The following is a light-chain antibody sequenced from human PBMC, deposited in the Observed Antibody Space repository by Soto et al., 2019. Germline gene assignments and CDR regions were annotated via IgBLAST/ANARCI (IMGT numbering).Light chain of an antibody. Sequence: EIVLTQSPGTLSLSPGERATLSCRASQSVSSNLAWYQQKPGQAPSLLIYGASTRATGIPARISGSGSGTEFTLTISSLQSADFAVYYCQQYNNWPTITFGQGTRLEIK. V-gene: IGKV3-15*01. CDR1: QSVSSN. CDR3: QQYNNWPTIT. J-gene: IGKJ5*01. CDR2: GAS.